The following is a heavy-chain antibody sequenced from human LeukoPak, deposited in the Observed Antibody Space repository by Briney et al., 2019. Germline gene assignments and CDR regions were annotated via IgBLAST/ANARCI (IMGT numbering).Heavy chain of an antibody. CDR3: ARDLTTDDY. V-gene: IGHV3-7*01. CDR2: IKQDGSER. D-gene: IGHD4-17*01. CDR1: GFTFSGFS. Sequence: GGSLRLSCAASGFTFSGFSMSWVRQSPTKGLEWVANIKQDGSERYYVDSVKGRFTISRDNAKNSLSLQMNNLRVEDTAVYYCARDLTTDDYWGQGTRVTVSS. J-gene: IGHJ4*02.